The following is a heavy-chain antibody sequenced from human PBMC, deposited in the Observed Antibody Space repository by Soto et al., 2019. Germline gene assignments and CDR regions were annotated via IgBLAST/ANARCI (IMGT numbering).Heavy chain of an antibody. J-gene: IGHJ6*02. CDR2: IYYSGST. CDR3: ERDRLVDYYYYVMDV. CDR1: GGSISSYY. V-gene: IGHV4-59*01. D-gene: IGHD2-15*01. Sequence: PSETLSLTCSVSGGSISSYYWSWIRQPPGKGLEWIGYIYYSGSTNYNPSLKSRVTISVDTSKNQFSLKLSSVTAADTAVYYCERDRLVDYYYYVMDVWGQGTTVTVSS.